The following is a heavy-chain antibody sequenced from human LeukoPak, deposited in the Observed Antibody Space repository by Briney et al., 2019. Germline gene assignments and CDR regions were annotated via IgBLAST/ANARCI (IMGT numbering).Heavy chain of an antibody. CDR2: MNPNSGST. J-gene: IGHJ4*02. CDR1: GYTFTSCD. D-gene: IGHD6-19*01. V-gene: IGHV1-8*01. CDR3: TRGYSGRRDN. Sequence: ASVKVSCKASGYTFTSCDINWVRQATGQGLEWMGWMNPNSGSTGYGQSFQGRITMTRDISIGTAYMELSNLTSEDTAIYYCTRGYSGRRDNWGQGTLVTVSA.